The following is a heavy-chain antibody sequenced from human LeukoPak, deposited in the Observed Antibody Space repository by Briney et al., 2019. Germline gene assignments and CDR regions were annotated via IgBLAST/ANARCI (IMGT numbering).Heavy chain of an antibody. CDR1: GFTFSSYG. J-gene: IGHJ1*01. CDR2: ISHDGSKK. D-gene: IGHD1-26*01. V-gene: IGHV3-30*18. CDR3: AKDPNSGSFEYFQH. Sequence: GGSLRLSCAASGFTFSSYGMHWVRQAPGKGLEWVAVISHDGSKKYYADSVKGRFTISRDNSKNTLYLQMNSLRDEDTAVYYCAKDPNSGSFEYFQHWGQGTLVTVSS.